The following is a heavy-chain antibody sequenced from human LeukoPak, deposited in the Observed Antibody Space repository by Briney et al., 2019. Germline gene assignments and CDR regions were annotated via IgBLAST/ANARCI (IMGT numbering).Heavy chain of an antibody. Sequence: GASVKVSCKASGYTFTSYYMHWVRQAPGQGLEWMGIINPSGGSTSYAQKFQGRVTMTRDMSTSTVYMELSSLRSEDTAVYYCARDPFYYDSSARGLDYWGQGTLVTVSS. CDR2: INPSGGST. CDR3: ARDPFYYDSSARGLDY. CDR1: GYTFTSYY. J-gene: IGHJ4*02. V-gene: IGHV1-46*01. D-gene: IGHD3-22*01.